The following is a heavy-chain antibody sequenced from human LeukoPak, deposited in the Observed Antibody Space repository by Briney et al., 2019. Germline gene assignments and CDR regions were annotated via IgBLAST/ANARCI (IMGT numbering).Heavy chain of an antibody. D-gene: IGHD3-9*01. CDR1: GFTFSSFT. Sequence: PGGSLRLSCAASGFTFSSFTMNWVRQAPGKGLEWVSYISSSSSAIYYADSVKGRFTISRDNAKNSLYLQMNSPRAEDTAVYYCARDKLRYFDWLVDYWGQGTLVTVSS. V-gene: IGHV3-48*04. CDR2: ISSSSSAI. J-gene: IGHJ4*02. CDR3: ARDKLRYFDWLVDY.